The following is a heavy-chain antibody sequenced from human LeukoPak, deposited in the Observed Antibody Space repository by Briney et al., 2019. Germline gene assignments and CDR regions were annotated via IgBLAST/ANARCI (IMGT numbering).Heavy chain of an antibody. CDR3: ARGSGSGWYGWFAP. CDR2: NASGGAT. V-gene: IGHV3-23*01. D-gene: IGHD6-19*01. Sequence: PGGSLRLSCAAFSHYAMYWVRQAPGKGLEWASSNASGGATYYADSVKGRFTISRDNSKNTFYLQMNNLRAEDTAVYFCARGSGSGWYGWFAPWGQGTLVTVSS. CDR1: SHYA. J-gene: IGHJ5*02.